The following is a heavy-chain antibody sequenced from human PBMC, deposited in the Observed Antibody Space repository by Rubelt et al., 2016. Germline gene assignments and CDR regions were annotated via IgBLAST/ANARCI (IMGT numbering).Heavy chain of an antibody. V-gene: IGHV3-48*04. J-gene: IGHJ6*02. Sequence: KGLEWVSYISSSSSTIYYADSVKGRFTISRDNAKNSLYLQMNSLRAEDTAVYYCARDRVVVAAKTAYYYGMDVWGQGTTVTVSS. CDR3: ARDRVVVAAKTAYYYGMDV. CDR2: ISSSSSTI. D-gene: IGHD2-15*01.